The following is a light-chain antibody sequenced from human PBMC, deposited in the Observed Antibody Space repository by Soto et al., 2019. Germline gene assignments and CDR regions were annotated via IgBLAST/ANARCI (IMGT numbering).Light chain of an antibody. CDR1: QSVRSN. CDR2: GAS. J-gene: IGKJ1*01. CDR3: QQYNNWPPVT. V-gene: IGKV3-15*01. Sequence: EIVITQSPATLPASPGERATLSCRASQSVRSNLAWYQQKPGQAPRLLIYGASNRATGIPDRFSGSGSGTEFTLTISSLQSEDLAVYYCQQYNNWPPVTVGQGTKV.